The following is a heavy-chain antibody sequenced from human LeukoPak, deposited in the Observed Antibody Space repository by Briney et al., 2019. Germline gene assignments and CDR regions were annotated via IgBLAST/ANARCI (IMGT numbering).Heavy chain of an antibody. CDR1: GGSISSYY. CDR3: AREQILRGYSGYEAYYYYYMDV. J-gene: IGHJ6*03. D-gene: IGHD5-12*01. Sequence: SETLSLTCTVSGGSISSYYWSWIRQPAGKGLEWIGRTYTSGSTNYDPSLKSRVTMSVDTSKNQFSLKLSSVTAADTAVYYCAREQILRGYSGYEAYYYYYMDVWGKGTTVTVSS. V-gene: IGHV4-4*07. CDR2: TYTSGST.